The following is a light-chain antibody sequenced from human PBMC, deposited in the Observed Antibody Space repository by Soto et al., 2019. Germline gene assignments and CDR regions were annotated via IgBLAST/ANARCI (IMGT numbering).Light chain of an antibody. CDR1: QSVSSSY. Sequence: EIVLTQSPRTPSLSPGDRATLPCRASQSVSSSYLAWYQQKPGQAPRLLIYGASSRATGIPDRFSGSGSGTDFTLTISRLEPEDFAVYYCQQYGSSPPKTFGQGTKV. J-gene: IGKJ1*01. V-gene: IGKV3-20*01. CDR2: GAS. CDR3: QQYGSSPPKT.